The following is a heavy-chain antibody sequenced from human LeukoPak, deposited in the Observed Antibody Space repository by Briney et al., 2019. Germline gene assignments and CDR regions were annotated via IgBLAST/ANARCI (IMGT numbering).Heavy chain of an antibody. D-gene: IGHD1-26*01. CDR1: GFTFSSYV. CDR2: IKQDGSEE. J-gene: IGHJ4*02. V-gene: IGHV3-7*03. Sequence: GGSLRLSCAASGFTFSSYVMHWVRQAPGKGLEWVANIKQDGSEEYYVDSAEGRFTISRDNAKDSLYLQMNSLRAEDTAVYYCARDAVGATVFDYWGQGNLVTVSS. CDR3: ARDAVGATVFDY.